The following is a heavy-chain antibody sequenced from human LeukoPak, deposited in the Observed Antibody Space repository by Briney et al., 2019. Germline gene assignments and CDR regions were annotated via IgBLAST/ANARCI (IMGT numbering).Heavy chain of an antibody. Sequence: SVKVSCKASGGTFSSYAISWVRQAPGQGLEWMGGIIPIFGTPNYAQKFQGRVTITADKSTSTAYMELSSLRSEDTAVYYCARGSSGSYQYLPIDYWGQGTLVTVSS. CDR2: IIPIFGTP. CDR3: ARGSSGSYQYLPIDY. D-gene: IGHD1-26*01. J-gene: IGHJ4*02. CDR1: GGTFSSYA. V-gene: IGHV1-69*06.